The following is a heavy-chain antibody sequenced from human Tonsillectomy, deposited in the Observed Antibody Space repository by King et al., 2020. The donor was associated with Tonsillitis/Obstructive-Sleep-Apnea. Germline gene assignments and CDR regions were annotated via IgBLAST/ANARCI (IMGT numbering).Heavy chain of an antibody. CDR1: GFTFGTYA. Sequence: QLVQSGGGVVQPGRSLRLSCSASGFTFGTYAMHWVRQAPGKGLEWVAIITYDGGNAYHADSVKGRFTISRDNSNNTLYLQMNSLRPEDTAVYYCARDFGPFRAFVMDVGGQGPSLTVS. CDR3: ARDFGPFRAFVMDV. V-gene: IGHV3-30*04. D-gene: IGHD3-10*01. J-gene: IGHJ6*02. CDR2: ITYDGGNA.